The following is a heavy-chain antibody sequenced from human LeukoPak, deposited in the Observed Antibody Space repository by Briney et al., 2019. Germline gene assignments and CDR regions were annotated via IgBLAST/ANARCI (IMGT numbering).Heavy chain of an antibody. D-gene: IGHD2-15*01. Sequence: PGGSLRLSCAASGFTFSSYWMHWVRQAPGKGLVWVSVIYSDGSTYYADSVKGRFTISRDNAKNTVFLQMDSLRPEDTAVYYCARDVGLDAFDIWGQGTMVTVSS. CDR3: ARDVGLDAFDI. CDR1: GFTFSSYW. J-gene: IGHJ3*02. V-gene: IGHV3-66*02. CDR2: IYSDGST.